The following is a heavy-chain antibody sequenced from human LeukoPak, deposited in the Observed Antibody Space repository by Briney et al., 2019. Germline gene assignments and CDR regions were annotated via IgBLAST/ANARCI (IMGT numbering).Heavy chain of an antibody. Sequence: PGGSLRLSCAASGFTVSSNYMSWVRQAPGKGLEWVSVIYSGGSTYYADSVKGRFTISRDNSKNTLYLQMNSLRAEDTAVYYCARDKHSSSWASNYYYGMDVWGQGTTVTVSS. D-gene: IGHD6-13*01. CDR1: GFTVSSNY. CDR3: ARDKHSSSWASNYYYGMDV. V-gene: IGHV3-53*01. J-gene: IGHJ6*02. CDR2: IYSGGST.